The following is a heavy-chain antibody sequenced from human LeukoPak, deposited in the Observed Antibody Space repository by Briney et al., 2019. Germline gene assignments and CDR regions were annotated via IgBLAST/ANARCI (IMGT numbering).Heavy chain of an antibody. CDR2: INQGGSEK. D-gene: IGHD1-14*01. Sequence: SGGSLRLSCAASGFTFSVHWMSWVRQAPGKELELVANINQGGSEKYYVDSVKGRFTISRDDANNVLYLQMNSLRGEDTAVYYCTRDRSRAEDDWGQGTLFTVSS. CDR3: TRDRSRAEDD. CDR1: GFTFSVHW. V-gene: IGHV3-7*01. J-gene: IGHJ4*02.